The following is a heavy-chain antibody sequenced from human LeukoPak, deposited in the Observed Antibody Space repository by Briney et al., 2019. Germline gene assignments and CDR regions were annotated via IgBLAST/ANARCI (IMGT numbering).Heavy chain of an antibody. Sequence: GGSLRLSCAASGFTFSSYAMSWVRQAPGKGLEWVSVSVISGSGGGSGGSTYYADSVKGRFTISRDDSKNTLYLQMNNLRAEDTAVYFCAKHRSAIAASGSNYWGQGTLVSVSS. J-gene: IGHJ4*02. D-gene: IGHD6-13*01. CDR1: GFTFSSYA. CDR2: ISGSGGGSGGST. V-gene: IGHV3-23*01. CDR3: AKHRSAIAASGSNY.